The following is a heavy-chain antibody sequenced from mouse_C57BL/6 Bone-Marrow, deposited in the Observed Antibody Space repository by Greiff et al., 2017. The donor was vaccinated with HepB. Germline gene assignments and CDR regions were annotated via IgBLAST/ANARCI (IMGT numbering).Heavy chain of an antibody. V-gene: IGHV5-15*01. D-gene: IGHD1-1*01. CDR3: ARQNYGNAMDY. J-gene: IGHJ4*01. Sequence: EVQRVESGGGLVQPGGSLKLSCAASGFTLSDYGMAWVRQAPRKGPEWVAFISNLAYSIYYADTVTGRFTISRENAKNTLYLEMSSLRSEDTAMYYCARQNYGNAMDYWGQGTSVTVSS. CDR2: ISNLAYSI. CDR1: GFTLSDYG.